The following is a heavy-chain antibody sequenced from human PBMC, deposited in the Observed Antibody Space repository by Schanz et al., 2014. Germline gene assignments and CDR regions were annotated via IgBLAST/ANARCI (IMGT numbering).Heavy chain of an antibody. CDR3: AKHVRSLTGNDY. D-gene: IGHD3-9*01. V-gene: IGHV1-3*01. J-gene: IGHJ4*02. CDR2: INAANGNM. CDR1: GGTFSSYT. Sequence: QVQLVQSGAEMKKPGASVKVSCKASGGTFSSYTISWVRQAPGQRLEWMGWINAANGNMKYSQKFQCRVTITRDTSASTAYMELTSLRSDDTAVYYCAKHVRSLTGNDYWGQGTLVTVSS.